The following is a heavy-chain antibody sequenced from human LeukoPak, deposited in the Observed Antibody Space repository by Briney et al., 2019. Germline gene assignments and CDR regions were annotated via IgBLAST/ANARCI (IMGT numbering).Heavy chain of an antibody. V-gene: IGHV3-23*01. CDR1: GFTFSSYA. CDR3: ARGRNSYCSNTSCLNFDY. Sequence: GGSLRLSCAASGFTFSSYAMSWVRQAPGKGLEWVSAISGSGGSTYYADSVKGRFTISRDNSKNTLYLQMNSLRAEDTAVYYCARGRNSYCSNTSCLNFDYWGQGTLVTVSS. J-gene: IGHJ4*02. D-gene: IGHD2-2*01. CDR2: ISGSGGST.